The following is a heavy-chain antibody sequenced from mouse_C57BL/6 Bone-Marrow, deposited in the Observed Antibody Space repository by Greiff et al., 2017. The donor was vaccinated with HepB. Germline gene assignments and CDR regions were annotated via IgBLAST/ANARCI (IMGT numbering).Heavy chain of an antibody. J-gene: IGHJ1*03. CDR1: GYTFTDYY. CDR3: ASTPTGGYFDV. Sequence: EVQLQQSGPELVKPGASVKISCKASGYTFTDYYMNWVKQSHGKSLEWIGDINPNNGGTSYNQKFKGKATLTVDKSSSTAYMELRSLTSEDSAVYYCASTPTGGYFDVWGTGTTVTVSS. D-gene: IGHD1-1*01. V-gene: IGHV1-26*01. CDR2: INPNNGGT.